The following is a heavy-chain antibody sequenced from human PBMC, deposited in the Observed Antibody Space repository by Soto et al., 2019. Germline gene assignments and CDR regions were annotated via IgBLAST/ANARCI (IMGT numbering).Heavy chain of an antibody. Sequence: PGEPQKISWKGSGYTFTNYWSGWVRQMPGKGLEWMGIIYAGDSDTRYSPSFQGQVTFSVDMSINAAYLQWSSLRASDTAIYYCARGYCSGGTCYSKRDFYYGLDVWGQGTTVTVSS. V-gene: IGHV5-51*01. J-gene: IGHJ6*02. CDR3: ARGYCSGGTCYSKRDFYYGLDV. CDR1: GYTFTNYW. D-gene: IGHD2-15*01. CDR2: IYAGDSDT.